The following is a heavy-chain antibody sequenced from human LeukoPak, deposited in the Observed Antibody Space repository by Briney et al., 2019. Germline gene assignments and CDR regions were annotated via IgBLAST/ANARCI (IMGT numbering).Heavy chain of an antibody. D-gene: IGHD3-9*01. J-gene: IGHJ3*01. CDR3: ARDRYDVGVAFDF. CDR2: IRVHNGDT. V-gene: IGHV1-18*01. CDR1: GYTFAVFG. Sequence: ASVKVSRKASGYTFAVFGITWVRQAPGQGLEWMGSIRVHNGDTNYAQKFQGRLTMTTDTSATTAYMELRSLKSDDTAVYYCARDRYDVGVAFDFWGQGTMVTVSS.